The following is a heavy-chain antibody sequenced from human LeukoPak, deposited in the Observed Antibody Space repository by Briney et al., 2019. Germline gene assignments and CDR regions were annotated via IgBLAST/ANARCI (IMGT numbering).Heavy chain of an antibody. CDR1: GFTLSSYA. V-gene: IGHV3-13*01. Sequence: AGGSLRLSCAASGFTLSSYAMHWVRHPAGKGLEWVSAIGTAGDTFYPGSVKGRFTISRENAKKSLFLQVNSLRAEDTAVYYCARQNTPHGNFDYWGQGTLVTVSS. J-gene: IGHJ4*02. CDR2: IGTAGDT. D-gene: IGHD1-26*01. CDR3: ARQNTPHGNFDY.